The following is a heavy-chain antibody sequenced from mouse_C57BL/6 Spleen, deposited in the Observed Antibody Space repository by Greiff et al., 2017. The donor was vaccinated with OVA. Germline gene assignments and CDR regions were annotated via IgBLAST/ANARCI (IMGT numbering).Heavy chain of an antibody. D-gene: IGHD1-1*01. CDR2: INPYNGDT. J-gene: IGHJ2*01. Sequence: EVQLQQSGPELVKPGDSVKISCKASGYSFTGYFMNWVMQSHGKSLEWIGRINPYNGDTFYNQKFKGKATLTVDKSSSTAHMELRSLTSEDSAVYYCARGDYGSSYFDYWGLGTTLTVSS. V-gene: IGHV1-20*01. CDR3: ARGDYGSSYFDY. CDR1: GYSFTGYF.